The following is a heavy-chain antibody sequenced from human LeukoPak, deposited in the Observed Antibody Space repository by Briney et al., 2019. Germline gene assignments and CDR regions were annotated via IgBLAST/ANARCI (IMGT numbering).Heavy chain of an antibody. CDR1: GVSFSGYY. CDR2: INHSGST. V-gene: IGHV4-34*01. D-gene: IGHD2-2*01. Sequence: PSETLSLTCAVYGVSFSGYYWSWIRQPPGKGLEWIGEINHSGSTNYNASLKSRVTISVDKSKNQFSLKLSPVTAADTAVYYCARVGRLVPAPSYNGFAPWGQGTLVTVSS. J-gene: IGHJ5*02. CDR3: ARVGRLVPAPSYNGFAP.